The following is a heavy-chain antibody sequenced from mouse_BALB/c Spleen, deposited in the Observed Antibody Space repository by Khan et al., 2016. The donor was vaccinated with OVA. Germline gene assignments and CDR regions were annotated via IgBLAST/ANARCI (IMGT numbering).Heavy chain of an antibody. J-gene: IGHJ3*01. V-gene: IGHV1-4*01. CDR3: VRDVAYHRNDGWFAY. CDR1: GYTFTSYT. Sequence: VQLQQSGAELARPGASVKMSCKASGYTFTSYTIHWIKERPGQGLEWIGYINPSNGYTNYNQKFKDKATLTTDKSSTTAYLQLSSLTSDDSAVYTCVRDVAYHRNDGWFAYWGQGTLVTVSA. D-gene: IGHD2-14*01. CDR2: INPSNGYT.